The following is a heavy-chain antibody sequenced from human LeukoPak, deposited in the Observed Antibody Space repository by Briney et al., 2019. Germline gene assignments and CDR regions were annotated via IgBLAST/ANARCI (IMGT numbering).Heavy chain of an antibody. J-gene: IGHJ4*02. CDR1: GYSFTSYW. CDR2: IYPGDSDT. CDR3: ARLPYDSSGYSDY. V-gene: IGHV5-51*01. Sequence: GESLKISCKGSGYSFTSYWIGWVRQLPGKGLERMGIIYPGDSDTRYSPSFQGQVTISADKSISTAYLQWSSLKASDTAMYYCARLPYDSSGYSDYWGQGTLVTVSS. D-gene: IGHD3-22*01.